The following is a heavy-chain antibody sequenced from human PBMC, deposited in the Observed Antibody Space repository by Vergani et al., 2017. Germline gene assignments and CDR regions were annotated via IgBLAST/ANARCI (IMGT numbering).Heavy chain of an antibody. CDR3: ARDIAAAGTPPDDYYYYGMDV. CDR1: GGTFSSYA. J-gene: IGHJ6*02. CDR2: IIPIFGTA. V-gene: IGHV1-69*18. Sequence: QVQLVQSGAEVKKPGSSVKVSCKASGGTFSSYAISWVRQAPGQGLEWMGRIIPIFGTANYAQKFQGRVTITADESTSTAYMALSSLRSEDTAVYYCARDIAAAGTPPDDYYYYGMDVWGQGTTVTVSS. D-gene: IGHD6-13*01.